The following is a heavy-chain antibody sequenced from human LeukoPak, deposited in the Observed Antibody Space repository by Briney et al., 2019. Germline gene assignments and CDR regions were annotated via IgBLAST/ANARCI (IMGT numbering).Heavy chain of an antibody. CDR3: AKEPRGYNWNDNYFDY. CDR2: ISGSGGST. Sequence: GGSRRLSCAGSGFTFSDYYMSWIRQAPGKGLEWVSAISGSGGSTYYADSVKGRFTISRDNSKNTLYLQMNSLRAEDTAVYYCAKEPRGYNWNDNYFDYWGQGTLVTVSS. D-gene: IGHD1-1*01. J-gene: IGHJ4*02. CDR1: GFTFSDYY. V-gene: IGHV3-23*01.